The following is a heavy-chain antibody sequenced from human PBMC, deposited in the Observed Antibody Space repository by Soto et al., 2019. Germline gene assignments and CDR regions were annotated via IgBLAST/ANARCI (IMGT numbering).Heavy chain of an antibody. V-gene: IGHV5-10-1*01. J-gene: IGHJ6*02. CDR3: ASPTRIAAEDGYYYGMDV. D-gene: IGHD6-13*01. Sequence: GESLKISCKGSGYSFTSYWISWVRQMPGKGLEWMGRIDPSDSYTNYSPSFQGHVTISADKSISTAYLQWSSLKASDTAMYYCASPTRIAAEDGYYYGMDVWGQGTTVTVSS. CDR2: IDPSDSYT. CDR1: GYSFTSYW.